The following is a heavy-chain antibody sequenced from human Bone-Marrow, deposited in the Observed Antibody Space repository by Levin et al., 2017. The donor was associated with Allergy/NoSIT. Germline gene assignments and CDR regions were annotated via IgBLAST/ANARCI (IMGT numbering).Heavy chain of an antibody. J-gene: IGHJ5*02. CDR1: GFTFSSNT. D-gene: IGHD1-26*01. CDR2: IGSAGGNT. V-gene: IGHV3-23*01. CDR3: AKPHGTPS. Sequence: PGGSLRLSCAASGFTFSSNTMNWVRQAPGKGLEWVSTIGSAGGNTYYADSVKGRFTISRDNSKNTVNLQMNSLRAEDTAVYYCAKPHGTPSWGQGSLVTVSS.